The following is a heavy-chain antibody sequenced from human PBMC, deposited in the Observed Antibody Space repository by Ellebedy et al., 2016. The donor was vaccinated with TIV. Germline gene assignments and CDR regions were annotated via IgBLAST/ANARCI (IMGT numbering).Heavy chain of an antibody. J-gene: IGHJ4*02. Sequence: GESLKTSXAASGFTVSSNYMNWVRQAPGKGLEWVSIIYPDGGAYYAGSVKGRFTISRDSSQNTLSLQMNSLRVEDTAVYYCARATLYNRGDNWGQGTLVTVSA. V-gene: IGHV3-53*01. CDR3: ARATLYNRGDN. CDR2: IYPDGGA. CDR1: GFTVSSNY. D-gene: IGHD1-1*01.